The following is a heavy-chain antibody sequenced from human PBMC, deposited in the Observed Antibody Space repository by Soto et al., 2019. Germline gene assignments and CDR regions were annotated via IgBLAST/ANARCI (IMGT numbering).Heavy chain of an antibody. CDR1: GYPVTAYY. V-gene: IGHV1-2*02. D-gene: IGHD3-3*01. J-gene: IGHJ3*02. CDR3: ARGGGVGVAGSAAFDM. Sequence: QLHLVQSGAVVKKPGASVTVSCSASGYPVTAYYMHWVRQAPGRGLEWMGGINPATGAAKYTQTIQGRVTMTRDTSTSTGFMEPGGLTSGDPAGFYCARGGGVGVAGSAAFDMWGQGTLVTVSS. CDR2: INPATGAA.